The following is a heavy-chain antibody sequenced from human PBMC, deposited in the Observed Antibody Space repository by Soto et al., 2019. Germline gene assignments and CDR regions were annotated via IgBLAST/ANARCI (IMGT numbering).Heavy chain of an antibody. J-gene: IGHJ5*02. V-gene: IGHV1-46*03. CDR1: GYTFTSYY. Sequence: ASVKVSCKASGYTFTSYYMHWVRQAPGQGLEWMGIINPSGGSTSYAQKFQGRVTMTRDTSTSTVYMELSSLRSEDTAVYYCARGVSHYGDWHNWFEPWGQGTRVTVSS. CDR3: ARGVSHYGDWHNWFEP. CDR2: INPSGGST. D-gene: IGHD4-17*01.